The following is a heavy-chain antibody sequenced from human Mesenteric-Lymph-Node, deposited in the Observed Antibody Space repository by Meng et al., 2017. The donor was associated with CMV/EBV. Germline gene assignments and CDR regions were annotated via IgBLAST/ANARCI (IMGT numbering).Heavy chain of an antibody. J-gene: IGHJ6*02. Sequence: GGSLRLSCEASGFTFGSFGMHWVRQAPGKGLEWVAVIWYDGSNKNYADSVKGRFTISRDNSKNTLYLQMNSLRAEDTALYYCAKDHGRYEGLAFYYYGLDVWGQGTTVTVSS. CDR2: IWYDGSNK. D-gene: IGHD3/OR15-3a*01. V-gene: IGHV3-33*06. CDR3: AKDHGRYEGLAFYYYGLDV. CDR1: GFTFGSFG.